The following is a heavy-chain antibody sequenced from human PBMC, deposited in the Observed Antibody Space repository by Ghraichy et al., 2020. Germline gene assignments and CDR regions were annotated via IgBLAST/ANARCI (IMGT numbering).Heavy chain of an antibody. V-gene: IGHV4-59*01. Sequence: SETLSLTCTVSGGSISSYYWSWIRQPPGKGLEWIGYIYYSGSTNYNPSLKSRVTISVDTSKNQFSLKLSSVTAADTAVYYCAREDPTGDFWSGPLDYWGQGTLVTVSS. D-gene: IGHD3-3*01. CDR2: IYYSGST. J-gene: IGHJ4*02. CDR3: AREDPTGDFWSGPLDY. CDR1: GGSISSYY.